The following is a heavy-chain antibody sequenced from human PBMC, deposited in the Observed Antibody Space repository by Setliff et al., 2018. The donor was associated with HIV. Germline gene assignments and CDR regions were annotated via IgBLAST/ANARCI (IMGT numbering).Heavy chain of an antibody. Sequence: PSETLSLTCTVSGGSISSGTYYWSWIRQPPGKGLEWIGDIFYTGSTNYNPSLKSRVTISIDTSKNQFSLKLSSVTAADTAVYYCARQRGGRVTIFGVSGGWFDPWGQGTLVTVSS. J-gene: IGHJ5*02. CDR3: ARQRGGRVTIFGVSGGWFDP. CDR1: GGSISSGTYY. D-gene: IGHD3-3*01. V-gene: IGHV4-61*01. CDR2: IFYTGST.